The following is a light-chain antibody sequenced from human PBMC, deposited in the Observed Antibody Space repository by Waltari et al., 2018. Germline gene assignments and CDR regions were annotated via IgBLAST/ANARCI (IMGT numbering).Light chain of an antibody. J-gene: IGLJ1*01. Sequence: QSALTQPASVSGSPGQSITISCTGTSSDVGGYNYFSWYQQHPGKAPKFVIYDVSNRPSGVSNRFSGSKSGNTASLTISGLQAEDEADYYCSSYTGSSTLVFGTGTKVTVL. CDR2: DVS. CDR3: SSYTGSSTLV. CDR1: SSDVGGYNY. V-gene: IGLV2-14*01.